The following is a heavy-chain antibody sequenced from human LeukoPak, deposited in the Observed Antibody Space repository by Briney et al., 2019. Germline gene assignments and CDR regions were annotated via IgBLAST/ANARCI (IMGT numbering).Heavy chain of an antibody. V-gene: IGHV3-30-3*01. Sequence: GGSLRLSCVTSRFIFSKYVMHWVRQAPGKGLDWVAVTSHDGSNKYYADSVKGRFIISRDNSKNTLYLQMNSPRTEDSGVYYCVRGLGLVRGLIADSWGPGTLVTVSS. D-gene: IGHD3-10*01. J-gene: IGHJ5*01. CDR1: RFIFSKYV. CDR2: TSHDGSNK. CDR3: VRGLGLVRGLIADS.